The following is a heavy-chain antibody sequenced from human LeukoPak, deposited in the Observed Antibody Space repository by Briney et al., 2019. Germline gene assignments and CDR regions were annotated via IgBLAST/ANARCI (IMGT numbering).Heavy chain of an antibody. Sequence: SETLSLTCNVSGASMSTSNYYWGWVRQSPGKGLEWIGSIYNSGSTYYNPSLKSRVTISVDTSKNQFSLKLSSVTAADTAVYYCASRDDYGDYGAVGYWGQGTLVAVSS. CDR1: GASMSTSNYY. CDR3: ASRDDYGDYGAVGY. D-gene: IGHD4-17*01. J-gene: IGHJ4*02. V-gene: IGHV4-39*07. CDR2: IYNSGST.